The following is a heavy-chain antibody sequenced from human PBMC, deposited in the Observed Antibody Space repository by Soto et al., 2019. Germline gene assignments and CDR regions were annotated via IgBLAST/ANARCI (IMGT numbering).Heavy chain of an antibody. J-gene: IGHJ3*01. D-gene: IGHD3-3*01. CDR2: IWHDGSQK. Sequence: QVQLVESGGGVVQPERSLRLSCVASGLTFSNYGIHWVRQAPGRGLEWVAVIWHDGSQKYSADSVRSRFTISRDNSKNTVYLQMNSERAEDTAVYYCEGRDYTFHVWGQGTMVTVSS. V-gene: IGHV3-33*01. CDR3: EGRDYTFHV. CDR1: GLTFSNYG.